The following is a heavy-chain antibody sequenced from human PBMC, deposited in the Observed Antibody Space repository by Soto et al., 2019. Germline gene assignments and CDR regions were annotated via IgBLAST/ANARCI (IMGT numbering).Heavy chain of an antibody. D-gene: IGHD6-6*01. J-gene: IGHJ4*02. V-gene: IGHV4-34*01. CDR3: ARDLAARDY. CDR1: GGSFSGYY. Sequence: QVQLQQWGAGLLKPSETLSLTCAVYGGSFSGYYWSWIRQPPGKGLEWIGEINHTGSTHYNPSLKSRVTISVDTSKNQYSLKLSSVTAADTAVYYCARDLAARDYWGQGTLVTVSS. CDR2: INHTGST.